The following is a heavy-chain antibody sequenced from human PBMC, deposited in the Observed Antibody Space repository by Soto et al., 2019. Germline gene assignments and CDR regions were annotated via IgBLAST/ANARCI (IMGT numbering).Heavy chain of an antibody. CDR2: IWYDGSNK. V-gene: IGHV3-33*01. Sequence: HPGGSLRLSCAASGFTFSSYGMHWVRQAPGKGLEWVAVIWYDGSNKYYADSVKGRFTISRDNSKNTLYLQMNSLRAEDTAVYYCARDKSFDWLPPRFDPWGQGTLVTVSS. CDR3: ARDKSFDWLPPRFDP. J-gene: IGHJ5*02. D-gene: IGHD3-9*01. CDR1: GFTFSSYG.